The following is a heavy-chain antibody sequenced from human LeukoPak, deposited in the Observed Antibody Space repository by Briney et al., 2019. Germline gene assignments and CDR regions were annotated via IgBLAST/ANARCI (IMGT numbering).Heavy chain of an antibody. CDR2: FDPEDGET. CDR3: ATAVEMATITAFDY. CDR1: GYTLTELS. Sequence: ASVKVSCKVSGYTLTELSMHWVRQAPGKGLELMGGFDPEDGETIYAQKFQGRVTMTEDTSTDTAYMELSSLRSEDTAVYYCATAVEMATITAFDYWGQGTLVTVSS. J-gene: IGHJ4*02. V-gene: IGHV1-24*01. D-gene: IGHD5-24*01.